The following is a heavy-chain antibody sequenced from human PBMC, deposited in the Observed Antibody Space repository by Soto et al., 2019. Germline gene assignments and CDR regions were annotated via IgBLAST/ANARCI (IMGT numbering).Heavy chain of an antibody. Sequence: AASVKVSCKASGYTFTGYYMHWVRQAPGQGLEWMGWINPNSGGTNYAQKFQGWVTMTRDTSISTAYMELSRLRSDDTAVYYCARGITGTSGYYYYGMDVWGQGTTVTVSS. J-gene: IGHJ6*02. V-gene: IGHV1-2*04. CDR2: INPNSGGT. CDR1: GYTFTGYY. D-gene: IGHD1-7*01. CDR3: ARGITGTSGYYYYGMDV.